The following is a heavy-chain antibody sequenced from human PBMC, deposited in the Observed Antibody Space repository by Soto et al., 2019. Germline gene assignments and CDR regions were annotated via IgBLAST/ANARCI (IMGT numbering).Heavy chain of an antibody. CDR2: IIPILGIA. CDR3: ATADIVVVVAATPHFDY. J-gene: IGHJ4*02. Sequence: ASVKVSCKASGGTFSSYTISWVRQAPGQGLEWMGRIIPILGIANYAQKFQGRVTITADKSTSTAYMELSSLRSEDTAVYYCATADIVVVVAATPHFDYWGQGTLVTVSS. V-gene: IGHV1-69*02. D-gene: IGHD2-15*01. CDR1: GGTFSSYT.